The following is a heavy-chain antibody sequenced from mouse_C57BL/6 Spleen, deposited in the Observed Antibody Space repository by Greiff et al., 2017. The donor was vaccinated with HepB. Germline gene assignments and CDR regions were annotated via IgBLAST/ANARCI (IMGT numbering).Heavy chain of an antibody. CDR1: GYTFTSYW. D-gene: IGHD2-4*01. J-gene: IGHJ2*01. CDR2: IDPNSGGT. CDR3: ARSAYYDYDVRFDY. V-gene: IGHV1-72*01. Sequence: QVHVKQPGAELVKPGASVKLSCKASGYTFTSYWMHWVKQRPGRGLEWIGRIDPNSGGTKYNEKFKSKATLTVDKPSSTAYMQLSSLTSEDSAVYYCARSAYYDYDVRFDYWGQGTTLTVSS.